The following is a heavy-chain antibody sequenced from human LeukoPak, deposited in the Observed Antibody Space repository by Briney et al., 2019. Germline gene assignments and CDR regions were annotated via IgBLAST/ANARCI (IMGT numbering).Heavy chain of an antibody. CDR1: GFIFSSYG. D-gene: IGHD3-22*01. Sequence: GGSLRLSCAASGFIFSSYGMHWVRQAPGKGLEWVAVIWYDGSNKYYADSVKGRFTVSRDNSKNTLYLQMNSLRAEDTAVYCCARAYDRSGYYFDAFEIWGQGTMVTVSS. J-gene: IGHJ3*02. CDR3: ARAYDRSGYYFDAFEI. CDR2: IWYDGSNK. V-gene: IGHV3-33*01.